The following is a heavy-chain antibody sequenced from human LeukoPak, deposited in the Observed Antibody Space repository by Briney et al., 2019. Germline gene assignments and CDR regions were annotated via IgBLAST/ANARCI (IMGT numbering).Heavy chain of an antibody. CDR2: INGDGSST. Sequence: GWALRVSCAASGFTFSSYWVHWVRQAPGKGLVWVSRINGDGSSTSYADSVKGRFTISRNTAKSTLYLQMTSLRVEDTAVYYCAAVVRSGSPFDYWGQGTLVTVSS. CDR3: AAVVRSGSPFDY. V-gene: IGHV3-74*01. CDR1: GFTFSSYW. D-gene: IGHD6-25*01. J-gene: IGHJ4*02.